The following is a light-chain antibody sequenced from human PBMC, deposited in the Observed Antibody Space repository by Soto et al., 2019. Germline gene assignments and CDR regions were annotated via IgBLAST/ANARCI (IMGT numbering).Light chain of an antibody. V-gene: IGKV3-11*01. CDR2: DAS. J-gene: IGKJ1*01. CDR1: QSLSSS. CDR3: QHPKWA. Sequence: EIVLTQSPTTLSLSPGDRATLSCRASQSLSSSLAWYRHQPGQAPRLLIYDASSRATGIPGRFSGSGSGTHFTLTISSLQPEDFGTYYCQHPKWAFGQGTTVEI.